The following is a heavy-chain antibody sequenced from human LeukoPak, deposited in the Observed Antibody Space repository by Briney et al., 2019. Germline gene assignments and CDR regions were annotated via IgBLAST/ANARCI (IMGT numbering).Heavy chain of an antibody. V-gene: IGHV6-1*01. J-gene: IGHJ6*02. CDR3: AGLGYCSGGSCHDHYYGMDV. D-gene: IGHD2-15*01. CDR2: TYYRSKWYN. Sequence: SQTLSLTCAISGDSVSSNSAPWNWIRQSPSRGLECLGRTYYRSKWYNDYAVSVKSRITINPDTSKNQFSLQLNSVTPEDTAEYYCAGLGYCSGGSCHDHYYGMDVWGQGTTVTVSS. CDR1: GDSVSSNSAP.